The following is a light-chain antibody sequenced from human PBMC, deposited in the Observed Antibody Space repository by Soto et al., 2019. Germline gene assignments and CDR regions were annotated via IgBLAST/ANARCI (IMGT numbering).Light chain of an antibody. CDR2: DAS. V-gene: IGKV1-33*01. Sequence: DIQMTQSPSSLSASVGDRVTITCRASQIISNYLNWYQHKPGKAPKILIYDASTLETGVPSRFSGSGSGTDFTFTISSLQPEDIATYYCLQFHNLPTFGGGTKVDIK. CDR1: QIISNY. CDR3: LQFHNLPT. J-gene: IGKJ4*01.